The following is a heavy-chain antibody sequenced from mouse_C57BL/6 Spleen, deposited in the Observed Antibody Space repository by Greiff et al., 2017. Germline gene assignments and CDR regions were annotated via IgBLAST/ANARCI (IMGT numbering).Heavy chain of an antibody. CDR2: IRNKANGYTT. J-gene: IGHJ1*03. D-gene: IGHD4-1*01. CDR3: ARYMGTGTRYFDV. Sequence: EVKLQESGGGLVQPGGSLSLSCAASGFTFTDYYMSWVRQPPGKALEWLGFIRNKANGYTTEYSASVKGRFTISRDNSQSILYLQMNALRAEDSATYYCARYMGTGTRYFDVWGTGTTVTVSS. CDR1: GFTFTDYY. V-gene: IGHV7-3*01.